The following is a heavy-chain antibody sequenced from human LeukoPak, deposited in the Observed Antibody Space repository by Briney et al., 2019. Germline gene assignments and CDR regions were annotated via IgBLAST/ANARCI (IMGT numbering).Heavy chain of an antibody. D-gene: IGHD6-13*01. CDR3: AREAYSSSWYGFSGYYYYYGMDV. CDR2: MNPNSGNT. CDR1: GYTFTSYD. Sequence: ASVKVSCTASGYTFTSYDINWVRQATGQGLEWMGWMNPNSGNTGYAQKFQGRVTMTRNTSISTAYMELSSLRSEDTAVYYCAREAYSSSWYGFSGYYYYYGMDVWGQGTTVTVSS. V-gene: IGHV1-8*01. J-gene: IGHJ6*02.